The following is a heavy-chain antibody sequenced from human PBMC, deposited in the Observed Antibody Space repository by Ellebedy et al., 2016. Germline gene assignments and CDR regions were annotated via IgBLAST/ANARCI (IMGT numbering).Heavy chain of an antibody. Sequence: SGPTLVKPTPTLTLTCTFSGFSLSTSGMCVSWIRQPPGKALEWLALIDWDDDKYYSTSLKTRLTISKDTSKNQVVLTMTNMDPVDTATYYCARIRDCSSTTPSFDYWGQGTLVTVSS. CDR1: GFSLSTSGMC. V-gene: IGHV2-70*01. CDR2: IDWDDDK. D-gene: IGHD2-2*01. J-gene: IGHJ4*02. CDR3: ARIRDCSSTTPSFDY.